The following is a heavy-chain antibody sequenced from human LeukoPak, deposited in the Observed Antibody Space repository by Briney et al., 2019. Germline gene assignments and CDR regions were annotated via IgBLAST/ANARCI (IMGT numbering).Heavy chain of an antibody. CDR2: ISGSSSQV. D-gene: IGHD6-19*01. Sequence: GGSLRLSCEASGFRFSIYNMNWVRLAPGKGLEWVSSISGSSSQVWYADSVKGRFTSSRDNAKNSLYLQMSSLRVEDTAVYYCAKDAPRWAVAXPYYYXXGMDVWGQGTXVTVSS. CDR1: GFRFSIYN. V-gene: IGHV3-21*01. CDR3: AKDAPRWAVAXPYYYXXGMDV. J-gene: IGHJ6*02.